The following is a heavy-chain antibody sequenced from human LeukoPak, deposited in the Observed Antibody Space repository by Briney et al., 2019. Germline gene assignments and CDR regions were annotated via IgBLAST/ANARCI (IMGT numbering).Heavy chain of an antibody. CDR2: TYYSGST. V-gene: IGHV4-59*02. D-gene: IGHD5-12*01. CDR1: GGSVSSYY. J-gene: IGHJ4*02. Sequence: SETLSLTCTVSGGSVSSYYWNWIRQPPGKGLEWIGYTYYSGSTNYNPSLKSRVTMSADTSKNQFSLRLNSVTAADTAVYYCARGYDSKSTYFDYWGQGTLVTVSS. CDR3: ARGYDSKSTYFDY.